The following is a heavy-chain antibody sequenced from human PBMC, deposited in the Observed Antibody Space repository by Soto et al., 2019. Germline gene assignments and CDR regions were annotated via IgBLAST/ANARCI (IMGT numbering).Heavy chain of an antibody. CDR3: ARDHWAGPWDNWFDP. D-gene: IGHD7-27*01. CDR2: TYYRSKWYN. V-gene: IGHV6-1*01. CDR1: GDSVSSNSAA. Sequence: SQTLSRTGAISGDSVSSNSAAWNCIRQSPSRGLEWLGRTYYRSKWYNDYAVSVKSRITINPDTSKNQFSLQLNSVTPEDTAVYYCARDHWAGPWDNWFDPWGQGTLVTVSS. J-gene: IGHJ5*02.